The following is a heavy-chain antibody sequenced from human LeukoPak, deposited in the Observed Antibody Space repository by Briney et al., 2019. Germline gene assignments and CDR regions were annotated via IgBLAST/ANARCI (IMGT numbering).Heavy chain of an antibody. Sequence: SETLSLTCTVSGDSINSRGYYWTWIRQYPGKGLEWIGYISYSGSTNYNPSLKSRVTILVDTSKSQFSLKLSSVTAADTAVYYCATDTLVAASRYYYYRMDVWGQGTTVTVSS. CDR1: GDSINSRGYY. CDR3: ATDTLVAASRYYYYRMDV. CDR2: ISYSGST. J-gene: IGHJ6*02. D-gene: IGHD6-25*01. V-gene: IGHV4-31*03.